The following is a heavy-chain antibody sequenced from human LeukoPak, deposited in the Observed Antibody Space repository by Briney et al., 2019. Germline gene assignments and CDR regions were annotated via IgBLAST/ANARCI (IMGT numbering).Heavy chain of an antibody. CDR2: ISAYNGNT. Sequence: VASVKVSCKASGYTFTGYYMHWVRQAPGQGLEWMGWISAYNGNTNYAQKLQGRVTMTTDTSTSTAYMELRSLRSDDTAVYYCARDCSSTSCREDYWGQGTLVTVSS. J-gene: IGHJ4*02. V-gene: IGHV1-18*04. CDR1: GYTFTGYY. CDR3: ARDCSSTSCREDY. D-gene: IGHD2-2*01.